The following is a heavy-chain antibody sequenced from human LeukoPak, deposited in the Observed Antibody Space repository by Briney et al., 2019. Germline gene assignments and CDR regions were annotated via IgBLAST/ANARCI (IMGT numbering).Heavy chain of an antibody. V-gene: IGHV3-53*01. D-gene: IGHD3-10*01. CDR1: GFTVSSNY. Sequence: PGGSLRLSCAASGFTVSSNYMSWVRQAPGKGLEWVSVIYSGGSTYYADSVKGRFTISRDNSKNTLYLQMNSLRAEDTAVYYCARDHRSYYGSGSFPSYGMDVWGKGTTVPVSS. J-gene: IGHJ6*04. CDR2: IYSGGST. CDR3: ARDHRSYYGSGSFPSYGMDV.